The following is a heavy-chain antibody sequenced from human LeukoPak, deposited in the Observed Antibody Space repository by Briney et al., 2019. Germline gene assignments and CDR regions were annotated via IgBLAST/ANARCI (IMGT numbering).Heavy chain of an antibody. V-gene: IGHV4-39*07. CDR2: IYYSGNT. Sequence: SETLSLTCTVSGVSISSSNSYWGWIRQPPGKGLEWIGSIYYSGNTYYNASLKSRVTISVDTSKNQFSLKLSSVTAADTAVYYCARSRSRPLLPPLPKSQYYFDYWGQGTLVTVSS. CDR3: ARSRSRPLLPPLPKSQYYFDY. D-gene: IGHD2-21*01. J-gene: IGHJ4*02. CDR1: GVSISSSNSY.